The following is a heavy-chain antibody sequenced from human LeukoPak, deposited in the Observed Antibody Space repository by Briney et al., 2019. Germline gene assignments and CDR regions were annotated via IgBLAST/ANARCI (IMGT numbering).Heavy chain of an antibody. J-gene: IGHJ6*02. CDR3: ARSNYYTVDV. V-gene: IGHV3-7*03. CDR2: IKQDGSEK. CDR1: GFTFSSFW. Sequence: GGSLRLSCAASGFTFSSFWMTWVRQAPGKGLEWVATIKQDGSEKHYVVSVKGRFTISRDNAENSLNLQMNSLRADDTAVYYCARSNYYTVDVWGQGTAVTVSS.